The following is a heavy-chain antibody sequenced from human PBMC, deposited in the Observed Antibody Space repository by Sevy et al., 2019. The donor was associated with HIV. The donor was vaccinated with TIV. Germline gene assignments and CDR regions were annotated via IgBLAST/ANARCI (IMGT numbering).Heavy chain of an antibody. V-gene: IGHV3-30-3*01. J-gene: IGHJ3*02. CDR3: AREKGARTLHYPDWGAFDI. CDR1: GFTFSSYA. D-gene: IGHD3-9*01. Sequence: EGSLRLSCAASGFTFSSYAMHWVHQAPGKALEWVAVISYDGSNKYYADSVKGRFTISRDNSKNTLYLQMNSLRAEDTAVYYCAREKGARTLHYPDWGAFDIWGQGTMVTVSS. CDR2: ISYDGSNK.